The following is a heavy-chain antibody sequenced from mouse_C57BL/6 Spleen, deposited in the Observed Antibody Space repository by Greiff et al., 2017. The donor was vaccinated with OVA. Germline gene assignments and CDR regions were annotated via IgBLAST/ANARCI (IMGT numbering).Heavy chain of an antibody. CDR1: GYSFTGYY. V-gene: IGHV1-42*01. CDR3: ARLYYYGSSGYFDY. J-gene: IGHJ2*01. D-gene: IGHD1-1*01. Sequence: VQLQQSGPELVKPGASVKISCKASGYSFTGYYMNWVKQSPEKSLEWIGEINPSTGGTTYNQKFKAKATLTVDKSSSTACMQLKSLTSEDSAVYYCARLYYYGSSGYFDYWGQGTTLTVSS. CDR2: INPSTGGT.